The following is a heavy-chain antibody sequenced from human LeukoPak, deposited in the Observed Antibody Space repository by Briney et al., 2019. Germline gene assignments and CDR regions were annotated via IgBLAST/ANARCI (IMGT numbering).Heavy chain of an antibody. CDR2: INSDGSST. Sequence: PGGSLRLSCAASGFTFSNYFMHWVRQAPGKGLVWVSRINSDGSSTNYADSVKGRFTISRDNAKNTLYLQMNSLRAEDTAVYYCARKDYGGYAYYYYGLDVWGKGTTVTVSS. J-gene: IGHJ6*04. V-gene: IGHV3-74*01. CDR1: GFTFSNYF. CDR3: ARKDYGGYAYYYYGLDV. D-gene: IGHD5-12*01.